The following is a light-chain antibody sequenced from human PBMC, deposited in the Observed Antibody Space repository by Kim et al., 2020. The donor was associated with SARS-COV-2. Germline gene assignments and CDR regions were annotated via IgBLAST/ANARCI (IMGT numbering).Light chain of an antibody. CDR1: SSDVGGYNY. Sequence: QSALTQPPSASGSPGQSVTISCTGTSSDVGGYNYVSWYQQHPGKAPKLMIYEVSKRPSGVPDRFSGSKSGNTASLTVSGLQAEEEADYYCSSYAGSPHVVFGGGTQLTVL. V-gene: IGLV2-8*01. CDR2: EVS. CDR3: SSYAGSPHVV. J-gene: IGLJ2*01.